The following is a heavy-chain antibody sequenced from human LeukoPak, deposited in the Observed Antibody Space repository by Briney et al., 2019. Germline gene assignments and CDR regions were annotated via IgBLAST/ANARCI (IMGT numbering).Heavy chain of an antibody. CDR2: MNPNSGNT. CDR1: GYTFTSYD. J-gene: IGHJ6*02. V-gene: IGHV1-8*01. Sequence: ASVKVSCKASGYTFTSYDINWVRQATGQGLEWMGWMNPNSGNTGYAQKFQGRVTMTRNTSISTAYMELSSLRSEDTAVYYCARSRDNVGGLRFLEWLPFPDVWGQGTTVTVSS. D-gene: IGHD3-3*01. CDR3: ARSRDNVGGLRFLEWLPFPDV.